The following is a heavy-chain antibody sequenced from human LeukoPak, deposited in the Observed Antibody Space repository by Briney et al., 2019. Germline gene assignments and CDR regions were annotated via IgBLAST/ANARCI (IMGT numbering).Heavy chain of an antibody. CDR1: GFTFSSYG. D-gene: IGHD4-17*01. V-gene: IGHV3-30*02. CDR2: IRYDGSNK. Sequence: GGSLRLSCAASGFTFSSYGMHWVRQAPGKGLEWVAFIRYDGSNKYYADSVKGRFTISRDNSKNTLYLQMNSLRAEDTAVYYCAKDLAYGDYVHGYWGQGTLVTVSS. CDR3: AKDLAYGDYVHGY. J-gene: IGHJ4*02.